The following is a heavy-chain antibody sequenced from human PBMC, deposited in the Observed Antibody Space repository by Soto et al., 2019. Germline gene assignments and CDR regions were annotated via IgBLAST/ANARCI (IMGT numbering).Heavy chain of an antibody. V-gene: IGHV3-7*03. CDR1: GFTFRSYW. J-gene: IGHJ6*02. Sequence: ESGGGLVQPGGSLRLSCAASGFTFRSYWMSWVRQAPGKGLEWVANIKGDGSERHYVDSVKGRFTISRDNAKNSLFLQMNSLRVEDTAVYYCARDGCTSASCDVYGMDVWGQGTTVTVSS. D-gene: IGHD2-2*01. CDR2: IKGDGSER. CDR3: ARDGCTSASCDVYGMDV.